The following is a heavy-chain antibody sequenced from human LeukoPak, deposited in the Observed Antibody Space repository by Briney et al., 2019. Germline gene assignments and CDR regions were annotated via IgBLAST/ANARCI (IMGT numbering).Heavy chain of an antibody. Sequence: GGSLRLSCAASGFTFSSYAMSWVRQAPGKGLEWVSATSGSGGSTYYADSVKGRFTISRDNSKNTLYLQINSLRAEDTAVYYCAKALVSSVVYYYMDVWGKGTTVTVSS. CDR2: TSGSGGST. V-gene: IGHV3-23*01. CDR1: GFTFSSYA. CDR3: AKALVSSVVYYYMDV. D-gene: IGHD6-6*01. J-gene: IGHJ6*03.